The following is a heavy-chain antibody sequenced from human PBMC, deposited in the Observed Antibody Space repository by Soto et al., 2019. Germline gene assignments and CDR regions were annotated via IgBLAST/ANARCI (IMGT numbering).Heavy chain of an antibody. Sequence: PVGSLRLSCAASGFTFSSYTMNWVRQAPGKGLEWVSSISSSGTYIYYADSLRGRFTISRDNARKSLDLQMNSLRPEDTAVYYCAREKDIALGALGYYYYGMDVWGQGTPVTVSS. J-gene: IGHJ6*02. CDR3: AREKDIALGALGYYYYGMDV. CDR2: ISSSGTYI. D-gene: IGHD2-8*02. V-gene: IGHV3-21*01. CDR1: GFTFSSYT.